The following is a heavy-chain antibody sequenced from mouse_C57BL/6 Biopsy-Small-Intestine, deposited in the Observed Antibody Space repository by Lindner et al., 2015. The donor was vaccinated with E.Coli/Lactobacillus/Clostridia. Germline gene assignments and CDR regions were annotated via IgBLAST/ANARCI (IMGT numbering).Heavy chain of an antibody. V-gene: IGHV5-17*01. CDR1: GITFSDYG. J-gene: IGHJ4*01. CDR3: AREDY. Sequence: VQLQESGGGLVKPGGSLKLSCAASGITFSDYGMHWVRQAPEKGLEWVAYISSDSSNIYYADTVKGRFIISRDNAKKILFLQMTSLRSEDTAMYYCAREDYWGQGTSVTVSS. CDR2: ISSDSSNI.